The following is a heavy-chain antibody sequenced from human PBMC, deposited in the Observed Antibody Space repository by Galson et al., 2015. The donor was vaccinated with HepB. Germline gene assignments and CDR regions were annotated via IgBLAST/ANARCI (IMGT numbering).Heavy chain of an antibody. CDR3: ATSNYDFNSGLFDY. CDR1: GYTLTEFS. V-gene: IGHV1-24*01. CDR2: FDPENSET. D-gene: IGHD3-3*01. Sequence: SVKVSCKVSGYTLTEFSMHWVRQAPGGRLEWLGGFDPENSETIHAQKFRGRVTMTEDASTDTAYMQLSRLRSEDTAIYYCATSNYDFNSGLFDYWGQGTLVTVSS. J-gene: IGHJ4*02.